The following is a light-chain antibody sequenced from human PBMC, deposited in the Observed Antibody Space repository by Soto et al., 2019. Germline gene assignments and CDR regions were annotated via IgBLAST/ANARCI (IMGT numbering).Light chain of an antibody. CDR3: SSYTGGNPSYV. CDR1: SSDVGGYDY. J-gene: IGLJ1*01. Sequence: QSALTQPPSASGSPGQSVTIYCTGTSSDVGGYDYISWYQQHPGKAPKLMIYEVTIRPSGVSDRFSGSKSGNTASLTVSGLQAEDEADYYCSSYTGGNPSYVFGTGTKLTVL. V-gene: IGLV2-8*01. CDR2: EVT.